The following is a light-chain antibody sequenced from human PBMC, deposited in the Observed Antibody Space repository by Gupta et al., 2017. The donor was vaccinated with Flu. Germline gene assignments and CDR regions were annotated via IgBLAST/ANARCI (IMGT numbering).Light chain of an antibody. V-gene: IGLV2-11*01. CDR1: SRKSGGYNY. CDR3: SSCEGSKNCWV. J-gene: IGLJ3*02. Sequence: SGIGTSRKSGGYNYGYWDQQHTGTAPKLMMYYGSKRHSGGPERGSGSKSGTTASLTINGLQAEEEADYYCSSCEGSKNCWVFGSGTKLTVL. CDR2: YGS.